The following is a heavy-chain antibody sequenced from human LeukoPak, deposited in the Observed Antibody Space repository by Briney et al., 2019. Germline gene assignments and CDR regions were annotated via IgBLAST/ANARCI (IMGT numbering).Heavy chain of an antibody. V-gene: IGHV3-23*01. CDR2: ISGRDGYT. J-gene: IGHJ4*02. CDR3: AKPYDTTGNYWAPFDY. D-gene: IGHD3-22*01. Sequence: GGSLRLSCAASGFTFSTYAMSWVRQAPGKGLEWVSIISGRDGYTHYADAVKGRSTISRDNSKNTLYLQMNSLRAEDTAVYYCAKPYDTTGNYWAPFDYWGQGTLVTVSS. CDR1: GFTFSTYA.